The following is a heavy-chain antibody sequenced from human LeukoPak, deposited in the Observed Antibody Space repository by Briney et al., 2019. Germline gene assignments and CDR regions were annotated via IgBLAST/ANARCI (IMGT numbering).Heavy chain of an antibody. Sequence: GGSLRLSCAASGFTFSSYAMSWVRQAPGKGLEWISAISGSGGGTYYADSVKGRFTISRDNSKNTLYLQMNSLRAEDTAVYYCARGPTRANSSDYWGQGTLVTVSS. V-gene: IGHV3-23*01. CDR2: ISGSGGGT. D-gene: IGHD2/OR15-2a*01. J-gene: IGHJ4*02. CDR1: GFTFSSYA. CDR3: ARGPTRANSSDY.